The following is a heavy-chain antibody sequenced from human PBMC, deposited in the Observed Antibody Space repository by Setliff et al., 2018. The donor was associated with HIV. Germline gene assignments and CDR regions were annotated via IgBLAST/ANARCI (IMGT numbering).Heavy chain of an antibody. V-gene: IGHV4-59*12. D-gene: IGHD6-19*01. Sequence: SETLSLTCTVSGSSISYFYWNWIRQSPGKGLEWIGYISDSGSTNYNPSLKSRVTISLDTSNNQFSLKLSSVTAADTAVYYCARDGQWRYAVDIWGQGTMVTVSS. CDR1: GSSISYFY. J-gene: IGHJ3*02. CDR2: ISDSGST. CDR3: ARDGQWRYAVDI.